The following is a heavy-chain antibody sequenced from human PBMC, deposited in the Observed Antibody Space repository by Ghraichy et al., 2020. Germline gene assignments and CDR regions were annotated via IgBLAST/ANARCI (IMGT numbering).Heavy chain of an antibody. J-gene: IGHJ4*02. CDR2: IRYDGSNK. V-gene: IGHV3-30*02. CDR1: GFTFSSYG. CDR3: AKEGFGEPLFDY. Sequence: LSLTCAASGFTFSSYGMHWVRQAPGKGLEWVAFIRYDGSNKYYADSVKGRFTISRDNSKNTLYLQMNSLRAEDTAVYYCAKEGFGEPLFDYWGQGTLVTVSS. D-gene: IGHD3-10*01.